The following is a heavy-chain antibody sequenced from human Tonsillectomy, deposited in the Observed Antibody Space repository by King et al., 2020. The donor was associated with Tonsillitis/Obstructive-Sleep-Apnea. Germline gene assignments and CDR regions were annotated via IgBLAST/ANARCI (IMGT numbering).Heavy chain of an antibody. V-gene: IGHV4-59*01. CDR1: GGSISSFY. D-gene: IGHD3-3*02. J-gene: IGHJ5*02. Sequence: QLQESGPGLVKPSETLSLTCTVSGGSISSFYWSWIRQPPGKGLEWIGFIYYTGSTNCNPSLKSRVTISVDTSKNQFSLKLSSVTAADTAVYYCARAHFPDKINWFDPWGQGTLVTVSS. CDR3: ARAHFPDKINWFDP. CDR2: IYYTGST.